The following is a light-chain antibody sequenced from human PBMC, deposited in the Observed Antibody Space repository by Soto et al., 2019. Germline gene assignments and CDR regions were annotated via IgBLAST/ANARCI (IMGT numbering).Light chain of an antibody. Sequence: QSALAQPRSLSGSPGQSVTISCTGTSSDVGGYSYVSWYQQQPGKAPKLMIYDVSKRPSGVPDRFSGSKSGNTASLTISGLQAEDEADYYCCSYAGSYVFGTGTKVTVL. V-gene: IGLV2-11*01. CDR3: CSYAGSYV. CDR1: SSDVGGYSY. CDR2: DVS. J-gene: IGLJ1*01.